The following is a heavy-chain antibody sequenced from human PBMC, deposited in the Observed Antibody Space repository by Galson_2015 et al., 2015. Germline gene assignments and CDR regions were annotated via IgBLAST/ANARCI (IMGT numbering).Heavy chain of an antibody. CDR2: INPSGGST. V-gene: IGHV1-46*01. Sequence: SVKVSCKASGYTFTSYYMHWVRQAPGQGLEWMGIINPSGGSTSYAQKFQGRVTMTRDTSTSTVYMELSSLRSEDTAVYYCAAVAGTGHDAFDIWGQGTMVTVSS. CDR1: GYTFTSYY. J-gene: IGHJ3*02. D-gene: IGHD6-19*01. CDR3: AAVAGTGHDAFDI.